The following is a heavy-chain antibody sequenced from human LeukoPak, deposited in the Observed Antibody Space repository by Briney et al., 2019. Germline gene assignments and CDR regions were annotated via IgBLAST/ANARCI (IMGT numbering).Heavy chain of an antibody. CDR2: IIPIFGTA. Sequence: SVKVSCKASGGTFSSYAISWVRQAPGQGLEWMGRIIPIFGTANYAQKFQGRVTITTDESTSTAYMELSSLRSEDTAVYYCERWLEFGYDAFDIWGQGTMVTVSS. CDR1: GGTFSSYA. CDR3: ERWLEFGYDAFDI. V-gene: IGHV1-69*05. D-gene: IGHD5-24*01. J-gene: IGHJ3*02.